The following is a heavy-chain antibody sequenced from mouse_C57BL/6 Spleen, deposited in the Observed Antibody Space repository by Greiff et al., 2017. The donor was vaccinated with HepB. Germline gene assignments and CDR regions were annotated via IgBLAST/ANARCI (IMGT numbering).Heavy chain of an antibody. V-gene: IGHV1-22*01. D-gene: IGHD1-1*01. CDR3: ASIITTVVARGDYFDY. CDR1: GYTFTDYN. Sequence: VQLQQSGPELVKPGASVKMSCKASGYTFTDYNMHWVKQSHGKSLEWIGYINPNNGGTSYNQKFKGKATLTVNKSSSTAYMELRSLTSEDSAVYYCASIITTVVARGDYFDYWGQGTTLTVSS. CDR2: INPNNGGT. J-gene: IGHJ2*01.